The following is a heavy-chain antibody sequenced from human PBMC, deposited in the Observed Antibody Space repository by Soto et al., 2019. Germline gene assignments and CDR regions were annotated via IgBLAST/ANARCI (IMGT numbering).Heavy chain of an antibody. J-gene: IGHJ4*02. V-gene: IGHV1-46*01. CDR3: ARSLSSGWKYYFDY. Sequence: ASVKVSCKASGYTFTSHYMHWVRQAPGQGLEWMGIINPSGGSTSYAQNFQGRVTMTRDTSTSTVYLELSSLRSEDTAVYYCARSLSSGWKYYFDYWGQGTLVTVSS. CDR2: INPSGGST. CDR1: GYTFTSHY. D-gene: IGHD6-19*01.